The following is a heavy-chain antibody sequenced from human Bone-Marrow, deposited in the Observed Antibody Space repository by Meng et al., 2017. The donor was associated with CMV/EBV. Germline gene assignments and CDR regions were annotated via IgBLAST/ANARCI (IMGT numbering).Heavy chain of an antibody. V-gene: IGHV3-11*04. CDR2: ISSSGSIT. Sequence: GESLKISCAASGFTVSSNYMSWVRQAPGKGLEWVSYISSSGSITKYLDSVKGRFTISRDNAKNSLFLQMNSLRVEDTAVYYCARDSSAVHNWLDSWGQGTLVTVSS. CDR3: ARDSSAVHNWLDS. D-gene: IGHD1-26*01. CDR1: GFTVSSNY. J-gene: IGHJ5*01.